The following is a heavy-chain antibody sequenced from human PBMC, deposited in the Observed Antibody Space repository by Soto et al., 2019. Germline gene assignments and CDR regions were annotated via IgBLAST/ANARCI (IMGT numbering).Heavy chain of an antibody. D-gene: IGHD2-2*01. Sequence: HPGGSLRLSCAASGFIFSSYAMSWVRQAPGKGLEWVSAISGSGGSTYYADSVKGRFTISRDNSKNTLYLQMNSLRAEDTAVYYCAKEKISTTWSTGFYPWGLETLLPISS. V-gene: IGHV3-23*01. CDR2: ISGSGGST. CDR1: GFIFSSYA. CDR3: AKEKISTTWSTGFYP. J-gene: IGHJ5*02.